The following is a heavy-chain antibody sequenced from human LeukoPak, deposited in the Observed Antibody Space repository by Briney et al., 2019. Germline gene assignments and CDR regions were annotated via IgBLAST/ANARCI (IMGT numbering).Heavy chain of an antibody. D-gene: IGHD4-17*01. V-gene: IGHV3-30*18. CDR3: AKDRNAVTTRIPDY. CDR2: IPYDGSNK. CDR1: GFTFSSYG. Sequence: PGRSLRLSCAASGFTFSSYGMHWVRLAPGKGLEWVAVIPYDGSNKYYADSVKGRFTISRDNSKNTLYLQMNGLRAEDTAVYYCAKDRNAVTTRIPDYWGQGTLVTVSS. J-gene: IGHJ4*02.